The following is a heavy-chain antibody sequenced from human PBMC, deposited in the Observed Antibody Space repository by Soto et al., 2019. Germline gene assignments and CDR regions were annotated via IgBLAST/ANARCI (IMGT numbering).Heavy chain of an antibody. CDR1: GGTFSTYA. CDR2: IIPMFGTA. D-gene: IGHD5-18*01. J-gene: IGHJ4*02. V-gene: IGHV1-69*05. Sequence: QVQLVQSGAEVKKPESSVKVSCKAPGGTFSTYAISWVRQAPGQGLEWMGGIIPMFGTANYAQRFQDRVTXTXXESTNRGERALRSLRSEDTAVYFCASGIQLWLRRINNGYSGWGQGTLVTVSS. CDR3: ASGIQLWLRRINNGYSG.